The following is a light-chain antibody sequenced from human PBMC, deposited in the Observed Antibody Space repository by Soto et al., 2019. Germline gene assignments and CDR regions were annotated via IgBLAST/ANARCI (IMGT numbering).Light chain of an antibody. CDR2: GAS. J-gene: IGKJ3*01. CDR1: QGFNNY. Sequence: DIQMTQSPSSLSASVGDRAIITCRASQGFNNYLAWYQQKPGKVPNLLIYGASTLQSGVTSRFSGSESGTDFTLIITSLQPEDVATYYCQNYQIAPFTFGPGTKLDIK. CDR3: QNYQIAPFT. V-gene: IGKV1-27*01.